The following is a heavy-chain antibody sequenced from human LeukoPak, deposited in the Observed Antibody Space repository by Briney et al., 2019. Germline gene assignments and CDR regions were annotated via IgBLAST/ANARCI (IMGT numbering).Heavy chain of an antibody. J-gene: IGHJ5*02. D-gene: IGHD3-3*01. CDR3: ARVRGDYDFWSGSNWFDP. CDR2: MNPNSGNT. CDR1: GYTFTSYD. Sequence: GASVKVSCKASGYTFTSYDINWVRQATGQGPEWMGWMNPNSGNTGYAQKFQGRVTMTRNTSISTAYMELSSLRSEDTAVYYCARVRGDYDFWSGSNWFDPWGQGTLVTVSS. V-gene: IGHV1-8*01.